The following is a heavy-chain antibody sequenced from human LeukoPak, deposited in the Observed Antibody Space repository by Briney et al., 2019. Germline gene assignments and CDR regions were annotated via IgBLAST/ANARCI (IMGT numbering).Heavy chain of an antibody. D-gene: IGHD3-10*01. J-gene: IGHJ4*02. V-gene: IGHV3-21*01. CDR2: ISSSSSYI. Sequence: PGGSLRLSCASSGFTFSSHAMAWVRQAPGKGLEWVSSISSSSSYIYYADSVKGRFTISRDNAKNSLYLQMNSLRAEDTAVYYCASGFRGAYDYWGQGTLVTVSS. CDR3: ASGFRGAYDY. CDR1: GFTFSSHA.